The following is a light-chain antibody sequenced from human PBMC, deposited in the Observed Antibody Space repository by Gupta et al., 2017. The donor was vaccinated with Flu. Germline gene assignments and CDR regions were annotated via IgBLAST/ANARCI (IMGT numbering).Light chain of an antibody. Sequence: QSALTLPPSASGSPGQSVAISCTATSRDIGGNNYVPWYQQHPGKAPKLMIYEVNKRPSWVPDCFSGSKSGNTASLTGSGLQAEDEADYYCCSYGINDVFGSGTKLTVL. CDR1: SRDIGGNNY. V-gene: IGLV2-8*01. CDR3: CSYGINDV. J-gene: IGLJ1*01. CDR2: EVN.